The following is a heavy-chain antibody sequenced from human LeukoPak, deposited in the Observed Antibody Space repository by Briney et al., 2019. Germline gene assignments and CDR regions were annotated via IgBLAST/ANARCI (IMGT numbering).Heavy chain of an antibody. CDR2: IIPIFGTA. CDR3: ASSPYYYYYYMDV. V-gene: IGHV1-69*05. J-gene: IGHJ6*03. CDR1: GGTFSSYA. Sequence: ASVKVSCMASGGTFSSYAISWVRQAPGQGLEWMGGIIPIFGTANYAQKFQGRVTITTDESTSTAYMELSSLRSEDTAVYYCASSPYYYYYYMDVWGKGTTVTVSS.